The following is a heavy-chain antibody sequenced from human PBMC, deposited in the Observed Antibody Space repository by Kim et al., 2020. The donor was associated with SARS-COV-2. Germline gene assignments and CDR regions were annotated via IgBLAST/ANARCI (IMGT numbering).Heavy chain of an antibody. Sequence: AQKFQGRVTITADKSTSTAYMELSSLRSEDTAVYYCARSLRRDIVAQFDPWGQGTLVTVSS. D-gene: IGHD5-12*01. V-gene: IGHV1-69*02. J-gene: IGHJ5*02. CDR3: ARSLRRDIVAQFDP.